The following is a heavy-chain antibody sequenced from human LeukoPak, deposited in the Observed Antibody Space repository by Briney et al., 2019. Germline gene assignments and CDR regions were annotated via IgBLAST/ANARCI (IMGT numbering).Heavy chain of an antibody. J-gene: IGHJ4*02. CDR3: ARDLRGSYYGIFDY. CDR1: GYTFTSYG. CDR2: ISAYNGNT. Sequence: ASVKVSCKASGYTFTSYGISWVRQAPGQGLEWMGWISAYNGNTNYAQKLQGRVTMTTDTSTSTAYMELRSLRSDDTAVYCCARDLRGSYYGIFDYWGQGTLVTVSS. D-gene: IGHD1-26*01. V-gene: IGHV1-18*01.